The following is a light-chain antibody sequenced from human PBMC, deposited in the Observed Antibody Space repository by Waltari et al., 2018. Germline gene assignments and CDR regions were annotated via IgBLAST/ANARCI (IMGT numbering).Light chain of an antibody. V-gene: IGKV3-15*01. CDR3: QQYASWPPRYT. CDR1: QSVSSN. Sequence: EIVMTQSPVTLSVSPGARATLSCRASQSVSSNLAWYQQIPGQAPKLLIYGTSKRATGIPARFSGSGSGTDFTLTISSLQSEDSAVYFCQQYASWPPRYTFGQGTKLEIK. J-gene: IGKJ2*01. CDR2: GTS.